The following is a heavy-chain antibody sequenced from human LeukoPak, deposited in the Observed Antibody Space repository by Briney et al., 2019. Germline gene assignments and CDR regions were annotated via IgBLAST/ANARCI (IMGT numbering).Heavy chain of an antibody. CDR3: ARSPLVAPHAFDI. V-gene: IGHV4-59*08. CDR2: IYYSGST. CDR1: GGSISSYY. Sequence: PSETLSLTCTVSGGSISSYYWSWIRQPPGKGLEWIGYIYYSGSTNYNPSLKSRATISVDTSKNQFSLKLSSVTAADTAVYYCARSPLVAPHAFDIWGQGTMVTVSS. J-gene: IGHJ3*02. D-gene: IGHD2-15*01.